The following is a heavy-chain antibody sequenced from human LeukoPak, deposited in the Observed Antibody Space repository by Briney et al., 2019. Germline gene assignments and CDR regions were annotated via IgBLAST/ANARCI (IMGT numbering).Heavy chain of an antibody. CDR3: ARDMDRVGAYFDY. V-gene: IGHV3-66*01. D-gene: IGHD3-10*01. J-gene: IGHJ4*02. CDR1: GFTVSSKD. Sequence: GGSLRLSCAASGFTVSSKDMTWVRQAPGKGLEWVSVIYSGGSTYYADSVKGRFTISRDNSKNTLYFQMNSLRAEDTAVYYCARDMDRVGAYFDYWGQGTLVTVSS. CDR2: IYSGGST.